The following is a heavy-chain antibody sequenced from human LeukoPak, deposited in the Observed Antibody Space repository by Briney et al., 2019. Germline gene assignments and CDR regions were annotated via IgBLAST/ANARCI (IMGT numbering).Heavy chain of an antibody. CDR1: GYTFTGYY. V-gene: IGHV1-2*02. J-gene: IGHJ5*02. Sequence: ASVKVSCKASGYTFTGYYMHWARQAPGQGLEWMGWINPNSGGTNYAQKFQGRVTMTRDTSISTAYMELSRLRSDDTAVYYCARGTFTTPKNWFDPWGQGTLVTVSS. D-gene: IGHD3-22*01. CDR2: INPNSGGT. CDR3: ARGTFTTPKNWFDP.